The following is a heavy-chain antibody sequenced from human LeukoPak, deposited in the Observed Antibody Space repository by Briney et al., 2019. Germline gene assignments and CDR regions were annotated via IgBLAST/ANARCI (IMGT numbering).Heavy chain of an antibody. CDR2: ISAYNGNT. V-gene: IGHV1-18*01. Sequence: ASVKVSCKASGYTFTSYAMHWVRQAPGQRLEWMGWISAYNGNTNYAQKLQGRVTMATDTSTSTAYMELRSLRSDDTAVYYCVFRGWYGRDYFDYWGQGTLVTVSS. J-gene: IGHJ4*02. CDR3: VFRGWYGRDYFDY. D-gene: IGHD6-19*01. CDR1: GYTFTSYA.